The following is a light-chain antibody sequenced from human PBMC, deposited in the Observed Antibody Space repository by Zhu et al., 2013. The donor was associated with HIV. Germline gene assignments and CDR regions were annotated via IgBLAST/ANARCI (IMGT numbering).Light chain of an antibody. CDR3: QQYGSSPLT. CDR1: QSVSSSY. J-gene: IGKJ4*01. Sequence: EIVLTQSPGTLSLSPGEGATLSCRASQSVSSSYLAWYQQKAGQAPRLLIYGASSRATGIPDRFSGSGSGTDFSLTISRLEPEDFAVYYCQQYGSSPLTFGGGT. V-gene: IGKV3-20*01. CDR2: GAS.